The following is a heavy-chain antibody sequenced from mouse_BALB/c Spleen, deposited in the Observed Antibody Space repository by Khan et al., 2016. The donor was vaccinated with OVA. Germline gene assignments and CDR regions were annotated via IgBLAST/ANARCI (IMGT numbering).Heavy chain of an antibody. CDR1: GYTFTDYY. V-gene: IGHV1-77*01. J-gene: IGHJ3*01. D-gene: IGHD1-2*01. CDR2: ISPGSGDT. Sequence: QVQLKQSGAELARPGASVKLSCKASGYTFTDYYINWVKQTTGQGLEWIGEISPGSGDTYYTENFKGQVTLSEDNSPSTAYMQISSLPSAATAVFVCARRNYFGYTFAYWGQGTLVTVSA. CDR3: ARRNYFGYTFAY.